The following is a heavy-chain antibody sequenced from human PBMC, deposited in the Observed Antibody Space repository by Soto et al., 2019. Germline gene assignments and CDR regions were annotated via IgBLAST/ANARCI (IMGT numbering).Heavy chain of an antibody. CDR2: INSDGSST. CDR3: ASGIAAAELGY. D-gene: IGHD6-13*01. V-gene: IGHV3-74*01. CDR1: GFTFSSYW. Sequence: SLRLSCAASGFTFSSYWMHWVRQAPGKGLVWVSRINSDGSSTSYADSVKGRFTISRDNAKNTLYLQMNSLRAEDTAVYYCASGIAAAELGYWGQGTLVTVSS. J-gene: IGHJ4*02.